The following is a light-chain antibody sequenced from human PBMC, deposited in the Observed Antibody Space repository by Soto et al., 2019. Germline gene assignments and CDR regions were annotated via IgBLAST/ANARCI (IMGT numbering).Light chain of an antibody. J-gene: IGKJ4*01. V-gene: IGKV1-5*03. CDR3: QQYNSYPLT. CDR1: QSIRSW. CDR2: NAS. Sequence: DIQMTQSPSTLSASVGDRVTITCRASQSIRSWLAWYQQKPGKAPNLLIYNASTLESGVPSRFSGSGSGTELTLTISSLQPDDFATYYCQQYNSYPLTFGGGTKVEIK.